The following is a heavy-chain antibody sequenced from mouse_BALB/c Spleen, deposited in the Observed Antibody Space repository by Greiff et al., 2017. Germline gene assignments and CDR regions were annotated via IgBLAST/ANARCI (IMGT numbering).Heavy chain of an antibody. Sequence: EVHLVESGGGLVQPGGSLRLSCATSGFTFTDYYMSWVRQPPGKALEWLGFIRNKANGYTTEYSASVKGRFTISRDNSQSILYLQMNTLRAEDSATYYCARAILYYDYDVDAMDYWGQGTSVTVSS. D-gene: IGHD2-4*01. V-gene: IGHV7-3*02. CDR1: GFTFTDYY. CDR3: ARAILYYDYDVDAMDY. J-gene: IGHJ4*01. CDR2: IRNKANGYTT.